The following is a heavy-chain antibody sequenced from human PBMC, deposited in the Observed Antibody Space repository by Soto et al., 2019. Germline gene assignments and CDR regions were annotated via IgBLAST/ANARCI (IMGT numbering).Heavy chain of an antibody. J-gene: IGHJ4*02. CDR3: ARLDLCYDY. V-gene: IGHV4-31*03. CDR1: VGAITNDGYY. CDR2: IHYSGVT. D-gene: IGHD2-15*01. Sequence: QVQLQESGPGLVKPSQTLSLTCNVSVGAITNDGYYWSWIRQHPGKALEWIGNIHYSGVTYYNPTLKSRAAISVDISKHQFSLKLNSVTAADPAVYYCARLDLCYDYWGQGILVTVSS.